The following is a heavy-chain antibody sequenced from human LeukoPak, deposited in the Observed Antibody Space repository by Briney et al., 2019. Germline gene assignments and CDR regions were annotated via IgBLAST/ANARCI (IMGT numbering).Heavy chain of an antibody. Sequence: PGGSLRLSCAASGFAFRSHAMHWVRQAPGKGLEWVAVISSDGINRYYADSVKGRFTISGDNSKNTLYLQMNSLRAEDTAVYYCATGPYLDYWGQGTLVTVSS. V-gene: IGHV3-30-3*01. CDR3: ATGPYLDY. CDR2: ISSDGINR. J-gene: IGHJ4*02. CDR1: GFAFRSHA.